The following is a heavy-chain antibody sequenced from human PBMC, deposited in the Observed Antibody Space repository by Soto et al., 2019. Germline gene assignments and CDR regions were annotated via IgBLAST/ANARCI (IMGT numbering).Heavy chain of an antibody. CDR3: AKVDYGDYEDYYYGMDV. D-gene: IGHD4-17*01. CDR1: GFTFSSYG. J-gene: IGHJ6*02. V-gene: IGHV3-30*18. Sequence: SLRLSCAASGFTFSSYGMHWVRQAPGKGLEWVAVISYDGSNKYYADSVKGRFTISRDNSKNTLYLQMNSLRAEDTAVYYCAKVDYGDYEDYYYGMDVWGQGTTVTVSS. CDR2: ISYDGSNK.